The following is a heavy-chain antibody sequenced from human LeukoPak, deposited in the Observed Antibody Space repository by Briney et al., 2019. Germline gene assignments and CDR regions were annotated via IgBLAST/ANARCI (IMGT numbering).Heavy chain of an antibody. Sequence: SETLSLTCTVSGGSISSSSYYWGWIRQPPGKGLEWIGSIYYSGSTYYNPSLKSRVTMSVDTSKNQFSLMLSSVTAADTAVYYCARGGRGVIIRDYYMDVWGKGTTVTISS. CDR3: ARGGRGVIIRDYYMDV. V-gene: IGHV4-39*07. CDR2: IYYSGST. J-gene: IGHJ6*03. CDR1: GGSISSSSYY. D-gene: IGHD3-10*01.